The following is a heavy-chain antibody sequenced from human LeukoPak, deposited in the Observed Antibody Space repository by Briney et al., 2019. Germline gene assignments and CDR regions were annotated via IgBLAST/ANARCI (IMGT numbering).Heavy chain of an antibody. J-gene: IGHJ6*02. CDR1: GFTFSSYA. V-gene: IGHV3-23*01. D-gene: IGHD6-13*01. CDR2: FSGSGGST. Sequence: GGSLRLSCAASGFTFSSYAMSWVRQAPGKGLEWVSAFSGSGGSTYYADSVKGRFTISRDNSKNTLYLQMNSLRAEDTAVYYCAKAPRAAAGTYNGMDVWGQGTTVTVSS. CDR3: AKAPRAAAGTYNGMDV.